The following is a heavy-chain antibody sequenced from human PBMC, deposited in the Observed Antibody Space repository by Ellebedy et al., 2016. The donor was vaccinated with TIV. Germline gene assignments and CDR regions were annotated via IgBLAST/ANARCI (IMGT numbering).Heavy chain of an antibody. D-gene: IGHD6-19*01. Sequence: ASVKVSCXASGYTFTGYYMHWVRQAPGQGLEWMGWINPNSGGTNYAQKFQGWVTMTRDTSISTAYMELSRLRSDDTAVYYCARESSGGWYGGDAFDIWGQGTMVTVSS. V-gene: IGHV1-2*04. CDR3: ARESSGGWYGGDAFDI. J-gene: IGHJ3*02. CDR1: GYTFTGYY. CDR2: INPNSGGT.